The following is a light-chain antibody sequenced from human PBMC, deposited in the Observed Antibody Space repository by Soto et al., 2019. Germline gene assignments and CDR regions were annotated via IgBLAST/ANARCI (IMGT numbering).Light chain of an antibody. CDR1: QSISKY. V-gene: IGKV1-39*01. CDR2: AVS. J-gene: IGKJ2*01. Sequence: DIQMTQSPSSLSASVGDRVTITCRASQSISKYLNWYQQKPGKAPSLLMYAVSSLQGGVPPRFSGSASAANFSLIIAGLQREDFATYHCQQSYRTPYTFGQGTKLEIK. CDR3: QQSYRTPYT.